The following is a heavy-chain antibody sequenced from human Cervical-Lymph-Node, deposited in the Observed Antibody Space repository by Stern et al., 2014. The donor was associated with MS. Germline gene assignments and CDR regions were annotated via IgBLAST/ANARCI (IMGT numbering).Heavy chain of an antibody. CDR2: SRNKPNTYTT. CDR3: ARGFHSFDS. CDR1: GFTFSDNY. Sequence: EVQLVESGGGLVRPGGSLRLSCAVSGFTFSDNYMDWVRQAPGKGLEWVGRSRNKPNTYTTEYAASVRGRFTVSRDDSKNLLYLQMNSLKTDDTAVYYCARGFHSFDSWGQGTLVTVSS. V-gene: IGHV3-72*01. J-gene: IGHJ4*02.